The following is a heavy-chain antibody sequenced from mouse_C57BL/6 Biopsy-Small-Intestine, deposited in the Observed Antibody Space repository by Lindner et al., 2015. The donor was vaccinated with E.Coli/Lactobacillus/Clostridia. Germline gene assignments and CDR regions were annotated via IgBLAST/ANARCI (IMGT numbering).Heavy chain of an antibody. CDR1: GYTFTDYY. J-gene: IGHJ1*03. Sequence: VQLQESGPVLVKPGASVKMSCKASGYTFTDYYMNWVKQSHGKSLEWIGVINPYNGGTSYNQKFKGKATLTVDKSSSTAYMELNSLTSEDSAVYYCARGPYYGSSHRGYFDVWGTGTTVTVSS. CDR3: ARGPYYGSSHRGYFDV. V-gene: IGHV1-19*01. CDR2: INPYNGGT. D-gene: IGHD1-1*01.